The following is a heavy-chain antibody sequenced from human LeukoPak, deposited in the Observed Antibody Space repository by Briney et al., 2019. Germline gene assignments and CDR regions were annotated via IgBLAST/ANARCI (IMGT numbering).Heavy chain of an antibody. J-gene: IGHJ4*02. CDR1: GGTFISYA. D-gene: IGHD3-10*01. V-gene: IGHV1-69*05. Sequence: GASVKVSCKASGGTFISYAISWVRQAPGQGLEWMGGIIPIFGTANYAQKFQGRVTITRNTSISTAYMELSSLRSEDTAVYYCARRYYYGSGSYYPWGQGTLVTVSS. CDR2: IIPIFGTA. CDR3: ARRYYYGSGSYYP.